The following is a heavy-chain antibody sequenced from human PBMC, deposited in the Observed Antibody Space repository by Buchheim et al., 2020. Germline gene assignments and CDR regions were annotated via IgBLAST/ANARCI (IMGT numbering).Heavy chain of an antibody. CDR2: ISYDGSNK. V-gene: IGHV3-30-3*01. Sequence: QVQLVESGGGVVQPGRSLRLSCAASGFTFSSYAMHWVRQAPGKGLEWVAVISYDGSNKYYADSVKGRFTISRDNSKNTLYLQMNGLRAEDTAVYYCARILAYCGGDCGYWGQGTL. CDR3: ARILAYCGGDCGY. J-gene: IGHJ4*02. CDR1: GFTFSSYA. D-gene: IGHD2-21*02.